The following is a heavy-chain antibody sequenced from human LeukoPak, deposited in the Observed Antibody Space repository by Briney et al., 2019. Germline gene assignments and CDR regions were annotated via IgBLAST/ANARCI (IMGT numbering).Heavy chain of an antibody. J-gene: IGHJ4*02. CDR3: ARRSSGYYTWGADY. CDR2: ISSSGSTI. D-gene: IGHD3-22*01. Sequence: LSLTCAVYGGSFSGYYWSWIRQAPGKGLEWVSYISSSGSTIYYADSVKGRFTISRDNAKNSLYLQMNSLRAEDTAVYYCARRSSGYYTWGADYWGQGTLVTVSS. CDR1: GGSFSGYY. V-gene: IGHV3-11*01.